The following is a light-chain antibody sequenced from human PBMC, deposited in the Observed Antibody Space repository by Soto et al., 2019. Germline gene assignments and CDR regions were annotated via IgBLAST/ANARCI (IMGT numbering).Light chain of an antibody. J-gene: IGKJ5*01. CDR3: QQYNTWPPIT. CDR1: QSVSSNY. CDR2: GAS. Sequence: EIVLTQSPGTLSLSPGERGTLSCRASQSVSSNYLAWYQQKPGQAPRLLLYGASSRATGIPDRFSGSGSGTDFTLTISRLEPEDFAVYYCQQYNTWPPITFGQGTRLEIK. V-gene: IGKV3-20*01.